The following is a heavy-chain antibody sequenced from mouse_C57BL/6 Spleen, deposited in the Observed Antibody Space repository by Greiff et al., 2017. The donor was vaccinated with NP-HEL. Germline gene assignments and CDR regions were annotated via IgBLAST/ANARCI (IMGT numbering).Heavy chain of an antibody. CDR2: IDPANGNT. CDR1: GFNIKNTY. CDR3: AFYYGSSYEAY. J-gene: IGHJ3*01. D-gene: IGHD1-1*01. Sequence: EVKLVESVAELVRPGASVKLSCTASGFNIKNTYMHWVKQRPEQGLEWIGRIDPANGNTKYAPKFQGKATITADTSSNTSYLQLSSLTSEDTAIYYCAFYYGSSYEAYWGQGTLVTVSA. V-gene: IGHV14-3*01.